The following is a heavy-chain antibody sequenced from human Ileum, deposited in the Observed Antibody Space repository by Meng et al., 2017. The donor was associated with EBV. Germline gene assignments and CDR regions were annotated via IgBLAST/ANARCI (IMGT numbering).Heavy chain of an antibody. CDR1: GGSISSGGYY. J-gene: IGHJ4*02. Sequence: QVQLPEAGPGLVTPSQTLSLTCAVSGGSISSGGYYWSWIRQPPGKGLEWIGYIYKSGSTYYNPSLTSRVTISVDTSKNQFFLKLGSVTAADTGVYYCARGGDTSGYSLDYWGQGILVTVSS. CDR3: ARGGDTSGYSLDY. CDR2: IYKSGST. D-gene: IGHD3-22*01. V-gene: IGHV4-30-4*01.